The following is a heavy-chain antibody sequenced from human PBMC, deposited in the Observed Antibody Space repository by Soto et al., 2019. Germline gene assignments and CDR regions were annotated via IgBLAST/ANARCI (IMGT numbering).Heavy chain of an antibody. Sequence: QVQLVESGGSVVQPGRSLRLSCAASGFTFSSYGMHWVRQAPGKGLEWVAVISYDGSNKYYADSVKGRFTISRDNSKNTLYLQMNSLRAEDTAVYYCAKGGSGSYWDFDYWGQGTLVTVSS. CDR1: GFTFSSYG. CDR2: ISYDGSNK. V-gene: IGHV3-30*18. J-gene: IGHJ4*02. D-gene: IGHD1-26*01. CDR3: AKGGSGSYWDFDY.